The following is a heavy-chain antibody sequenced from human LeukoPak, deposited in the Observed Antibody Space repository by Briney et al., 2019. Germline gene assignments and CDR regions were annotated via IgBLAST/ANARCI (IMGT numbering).Heavy chain of an antibody. CDR1: GGSISSGSYY. V-gene: IGHV4-61*01. D-gene: IGHD5-24*01. J-gene: IGHJ4*02. Sequence: SETLSLTCTVSGGSISSGSYYWSWIRQPPGKGLEYIGYIYYSGSTNYNPSLKSRVTISLDTSNNRSSLKLASVTAADTAVYYCARLGRDAYNLFDHWGQGTLVTVSS. CDR3: ARLGRDAYNLFDH. CDR2: IYYSGST.